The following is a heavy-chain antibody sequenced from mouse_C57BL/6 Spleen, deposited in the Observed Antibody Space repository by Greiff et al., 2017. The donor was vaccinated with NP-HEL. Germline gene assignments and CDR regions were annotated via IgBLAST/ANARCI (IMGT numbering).Heavy chain of an antibody. V-gene: IGHV1-82*01. CDR3: ADDNYGSSYVFAY. Sequence: VKLVESGPELVKPGASVKISCKASGYAFSSSWMNWVKQRPGKGLEWIGRIYPGDGDTNYNGKFKGKATLTADKSSSTAYMQLSSLTSEDSAVYFCADDNYGSSYVFAYWGQGTLVTVSA. J-gene: IGHJ3*01. D-gene: IGHD1-1*01. CDR2: IYPGDGDT. CDR1: GYAFSSSW.